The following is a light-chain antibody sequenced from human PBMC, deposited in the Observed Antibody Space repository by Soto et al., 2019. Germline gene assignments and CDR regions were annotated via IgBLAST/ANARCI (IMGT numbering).Light chain of an antibody. CDR3: QQYNSYALT. V-gene: IGKV1-5*03. J-gene: IGKJ4*01. Sequence: DIQMTQSPSTLSASVGDRVTITCRASESISSWLAWYQQKPGKAPKLLIYKASSLEGGVPSRFSGSGSGTEFTLTISSLQPDDFATYYCQQYNSYALTFGGGTNVEIK. CDR2: KAS. CDR1: ESISSW.